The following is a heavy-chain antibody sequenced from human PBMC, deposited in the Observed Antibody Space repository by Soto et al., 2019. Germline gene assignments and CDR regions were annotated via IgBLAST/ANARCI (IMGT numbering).Heavy chain of an antibody. CDR1: GFTFSSYS. V-gene: IGHV3-21*01. J-gene: IGHJ4*02. Sequence: GGSLRLSCAASGFTFSSYSMNWVRQAPGKGLEWVSSISSSSSYIYYADSVKGRFTISRDNAKNSLYLQMNSLRAEDTAVYYCARDGLLRLGIIYWGQGTLVTV. CDR2: ISSSSSYI. CDR3: ARDGLLRLGIIY. D-gene: IGHD7-27*01.